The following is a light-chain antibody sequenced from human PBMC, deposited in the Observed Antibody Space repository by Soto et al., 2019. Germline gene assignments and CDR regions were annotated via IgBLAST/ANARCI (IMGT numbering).Light chain of an antibody. CDR3: ISYTRSTTWV. J-gene: IGLJ3*02. V-gene: IGLV2-14*01. CDR1: SSDVGAYNY. Sequence: QSALTQPASVSGSPGQSITISCTGTSSDVGAYNYVSWYQQYPGNAPKLMIYEVSNRPSGVGNRFSGSKSGNTASLTISGLQAEDEADYYCISYTRSTTWVFGGGTKLTVL. CDR2: EVS.